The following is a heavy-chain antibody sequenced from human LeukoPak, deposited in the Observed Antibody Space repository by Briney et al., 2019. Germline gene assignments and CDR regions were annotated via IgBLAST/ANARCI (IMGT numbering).Heavy chain of an antibody. CDR3: AELGITMIGGV. CDR1: GFTFSSYG. V-gene: IGHV3-23*01. CDR2: IIGGGGST. Sequence: PGGSLRLSCAASGFTFSSYGMSWVRQAPGKGLEWVSGIIGGGGSTYYADSVKGRCTISGDNSRNTLFLQMNSLRAEDTAVYYCAELGITMIGGVWGKGTTVTISS. J-gene: IGHJ6*04. D-gene: IGHD3-10*02.